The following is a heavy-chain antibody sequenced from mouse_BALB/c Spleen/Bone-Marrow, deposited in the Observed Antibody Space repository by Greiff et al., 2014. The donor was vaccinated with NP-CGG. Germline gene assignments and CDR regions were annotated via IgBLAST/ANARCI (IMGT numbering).Heavy chain of an antibody. CDR1: GFNIKDTY. D-gene: IGHD2-14*01. CDR3: ARYRLRTYFDY. Sequence: SGAELVKPGASVKLSCTASGFNIKDTYMHWVKQRPEQGLEWIGRVDPANGNTKYDPKFQGKATITADTSSNTAYLQLSSLTSEDTAVYYCARYRLRTYFDYWGQGTTLTVSS. J-gene: IGHJ2*01. CDR2: VDPANGNT. V-gene: IGHV14-3*02.